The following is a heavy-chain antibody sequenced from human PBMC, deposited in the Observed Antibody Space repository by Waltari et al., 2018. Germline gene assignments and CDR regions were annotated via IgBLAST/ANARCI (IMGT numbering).Heavy chain of an antibody. J-gene: IGHJ6*02. CDR2: IYSGGST. D-gene: IGHD2-21*02. CDR3: ARDKGDHVTGLDV. CDR1: GFTVSSNY. V-gene: IGHV3-66*02. Sequence: EVQLVESGGGLVQPGGSLRLSCAASGFTVSSNYMSWVRQAPGKGLEWVSVIYSGGSTYYADSVKGRFTISRDNSKNTLYLQMNSLRAEDTAVYYCARDKGDHVTGLDVWGQGTMVTVSS.